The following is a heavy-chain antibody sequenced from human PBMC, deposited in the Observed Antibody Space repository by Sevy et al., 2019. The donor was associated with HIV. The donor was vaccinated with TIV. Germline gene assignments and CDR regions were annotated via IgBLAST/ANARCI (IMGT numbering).Heavy chain of an antibody. J-gene: IGHJ4*02. CDR3: ARGRITFFDD. Sequence: SQTLSLTCIVSGGPISTCTNFWGWIRQPPGKGPEWIGSIYCGGSTYYNPSLKSRVAISVDTSKNQFSLKVNSVSAADTAVYYCARGRITFFDDWGQGALVTVSS. CDR1: GGPISTCTNF. V-gene: IGHV4-39*01. CDR2: IYCGGST. D-gene: IGHD3-16*01.